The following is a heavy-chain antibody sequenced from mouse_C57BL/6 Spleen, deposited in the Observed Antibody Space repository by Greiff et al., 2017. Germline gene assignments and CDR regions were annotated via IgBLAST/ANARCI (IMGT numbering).Heavy chain of an antibody. CDR3: ARGYYGYAMDY. Sequence: EAMLVESGGGLVKPGGSLKLSCAASGFTFSDYGMHWVRQAPETGLEWVAYISSGSSTIYYAETVKGRFTISSDNAKNTLFLQMTRLRSEDTAMYYCARGYYGYAMDYWGQGFSVAVSS. J-gene: IGHJ4*01. CDR1: GFTFSDYG. D-gene: IGHD2-1*01. CDR2: ISSGSSTI. V-gene: IGHV5-17*01.